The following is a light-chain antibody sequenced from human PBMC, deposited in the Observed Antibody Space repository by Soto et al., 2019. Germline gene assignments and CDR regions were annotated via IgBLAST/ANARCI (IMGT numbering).Light chain of an antibody. V-gene: IGKV3-15*01. Sequence: EIVMTQSPDTLSVSPGERGTLSCRASQTVNSNLAWYQQKPGQAPRLLIYDASTRATGIPARFSGIGSGTEFTLTISSLQSEDFAVYYCQQYGLSPRTFGQGTKVDIK. J-gene: IGKJ1*01. CDR1: QTVNSN. CDR3: QQYGLSPRT. CDR2: DAS.